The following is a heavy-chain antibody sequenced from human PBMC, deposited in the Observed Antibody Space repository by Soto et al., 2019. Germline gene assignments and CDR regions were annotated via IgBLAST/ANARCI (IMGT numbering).Heavy chain of an antibody. CDR2: ISGSGGST. J-gene: IGHJ4*02. Sequence: EVQLLESGGGLVQPGGSLRLSCAASGFTFSSYAMSWVRQAPGKGLEWVSAISGSGGSTYYADSVKGRFTISRDNSKNTLYLQMNSLRAEDTAVYYCAKAKAVAGSRRGTYYFDYWGQGTLVTVSS. CDR1: GFTFSSYA. D-gene: IGHD6-19*01. V-gene: IGHV3-23*01. CDR3: AKAKAVAGSRRGTYYFDY.